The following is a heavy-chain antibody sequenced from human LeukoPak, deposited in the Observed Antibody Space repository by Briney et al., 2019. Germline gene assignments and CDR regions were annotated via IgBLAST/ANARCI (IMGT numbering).Heavy chain of an antibody. V-gene: IGHV3-30*18. J-gene: IGHJ4*02. CDR2: VSYDGSNK. D-gene: IGHD2-2*01. Sequence: QPGGSLRLSCAASGFTFSSYGMHWVRQAPGEGLEWVAVVSYDGSNKYYADSVKGRFTISRVNSKNTLYLQMNSLRAEDTAVYYCAKDGGCSSTTCYSPYYFDYWGQGTLVTVSS. CDR1: GFTFSSYG. CDR3: AKDGGCSSTTCYSPYYFDY.